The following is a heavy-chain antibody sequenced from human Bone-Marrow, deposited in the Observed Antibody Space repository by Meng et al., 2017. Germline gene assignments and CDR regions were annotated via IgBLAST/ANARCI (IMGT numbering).Heavy chain of an antibody. CDR1: GYTFTGYY. CDR3: ARDGTWIQLPHENWYFDL. D-gene: IGHD5-18*01. J-gene: IGHJ2*01. CDR2: INPNSGGT. Sequence: ASVKVSCKASGYTFTGYYMHWVRQAPGQGLEWIGRINPNSGGTNYAQKFQGRVTMTRDTSTSAVYMELSSLRSEDTAVYYCARDGTWIQLPHENWYFDLWGRGTLVTVSS. V-gene: IGHV1-2*06.